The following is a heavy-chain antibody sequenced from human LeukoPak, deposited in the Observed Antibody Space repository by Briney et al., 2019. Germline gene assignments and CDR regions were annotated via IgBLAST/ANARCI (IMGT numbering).Heavy chain of an antibody. CDR2: ISGYNGNT. CDR1: GYTFTNYG. D-gene: IGHD3-22*01. V-gene: IGHV1-18*01. Sequence: GASVKVSCKTSGYTFTNYGISWVRQAPGQGLEWMGWISGYNGNTNYVQKFRGRVAMTIDTSTSTVYMDLRSLRSDDTAVYYCAREGGEDYYDSSGSKNYFDYWGQGTLVTVSS. CDR3: AREGGEDYYDSSGSKNYFDY. J-gene: IGHJ4*02.